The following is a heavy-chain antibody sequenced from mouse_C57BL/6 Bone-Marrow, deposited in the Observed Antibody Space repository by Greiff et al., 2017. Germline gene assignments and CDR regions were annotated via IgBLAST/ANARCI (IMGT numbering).Heavy chain of an antibody. CDR1: GYTFTSYW. V-gene: IGHV1-64*01. D-gene: IGHD1-1*01. CDR3: ARAATVVAHYYAMDY. J-gene: IGHJ4*01. CDR2: IHPNSGST. Sequence: QVQLQQPGAELVQPGASVKLSCKASGYTFTSYWMHWVKQRPGQGLEWIGMIHPNSGSTNYNEKFKSKATLTVDKSSSTAYMQLSSLTSEDSAVYYGARAATVVAHYYAMDYWGQGTSVTVSS.